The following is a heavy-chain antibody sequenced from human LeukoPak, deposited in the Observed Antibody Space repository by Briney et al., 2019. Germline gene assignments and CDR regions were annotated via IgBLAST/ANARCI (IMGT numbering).Heavy chain of an antibody. V-gene: IGHV3-21*01. D-gene: IGHD4-23*01. CDR2: ISSSSSYI. J-gene: IGHJ5*01. CDR3: ARDPTTVVTLFYRDGPNWFDP. Sequence: GGSLRLSCAASGFTFSSYSMNWVRQAPGKGLEWVSSISSSSSYIYYADSVKGRFTISRDTAKNSLYLQMNSLRAEDTAVYYCARDPTTVVTLFYRDGPNWFDPWGQGTTVTVSS. CDR1: GFTFSSYS.